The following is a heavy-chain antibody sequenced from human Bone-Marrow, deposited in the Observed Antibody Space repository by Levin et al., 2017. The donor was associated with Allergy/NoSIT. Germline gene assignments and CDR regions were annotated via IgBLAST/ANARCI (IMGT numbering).Heavy chain of an antibody. CDR2: ISTSGGST. D-gene: IGHD2-2*01. J-gene: IGHJ4*02. Sequence: SCAASGFTFSSYAMSWVRQAPGRGLEWVSAISTSGGSTYYADSVKGRFTISRDNSKNTLYLQMNSLRADDTAVYYCAKDRGYCSSTSCQLDYWGQGTLVTVSS. CDR3: AKDRGYCSSTSCQLDY. CDR1: GFTFSSYA. V-gene: IGHV3-23*01.